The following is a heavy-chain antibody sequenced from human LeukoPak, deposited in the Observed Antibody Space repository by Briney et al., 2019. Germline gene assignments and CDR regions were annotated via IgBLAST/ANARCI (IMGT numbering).Heavy chain of an antibody. CDR2: IYYSGST. J-gene: IGHJ3*02. V-gene: IGHV4-31*03. Sequence: SQTLSLTCTVSGGSISSGGYYWSWIRQPPGKGLEWIGCIYYSGSTYYNPSLKSRVTISVDTSKNQFSLKLSSVTAADTAVYYCAREIKFYCSAGSCYRDHDAFEIWGQGTMVTVSS. CDR1: GGSISSGGYY. D-gene: IGHD2-15*01. CDR3: AREIKFYCSAGSCYRDHDAFEI.